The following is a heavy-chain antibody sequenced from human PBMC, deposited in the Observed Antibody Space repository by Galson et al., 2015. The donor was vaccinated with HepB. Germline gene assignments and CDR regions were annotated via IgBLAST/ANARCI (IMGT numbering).Heavy chain of an antibody. J-gene: IGHJ6*02. D-gene: IGHD2-21*01. V-gene: IGHV5-10-1*01. CDR1: GYNFINYW. CDR3: ARNLLIGQIRKYDRDV. Sequence: QSGAEVTKPGESLRISCTASGYNFINYWISWVRQTPGKGLEWMGRIDPSDSYITYSPSFEGHVTISTDNSGSTAYLQWSNLKASDTAMYFWARNLLIGQIRKYDRDVWGQETRVTVSS. CDR2: IDPSDSYI.